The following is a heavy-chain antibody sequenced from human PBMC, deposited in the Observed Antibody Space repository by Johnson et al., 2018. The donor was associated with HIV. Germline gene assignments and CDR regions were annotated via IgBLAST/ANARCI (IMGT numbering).Heavy chain of an antibody. D-gene: IGHD1-26*01. J-gene: IGHJ3*02. CDR3: AKAPGGGSRSLDAFDI. CDR2: IRYDASDK. CDR1: GFTFSSYG. V-gene: IGHV3-30*02. Sequence: QVQLVESGGGVVQPGRSLRLSCAASGFTFSSYGMHWVRQAPGKGLEWVALIRYDASDKYYGDSVRGRLTISRDNSKNTLYLQMNSLRAEDTAVYYCAKAPGGGSRSLDAFDIWGQGTMVTVSS.